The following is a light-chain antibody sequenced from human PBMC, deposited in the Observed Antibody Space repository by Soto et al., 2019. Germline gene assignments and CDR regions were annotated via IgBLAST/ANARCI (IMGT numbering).Light chain of an antibody. CDR2: GAS. Sequence: EIEMTQSPGTLALSRGERATLSCRSSQSVSNNYLAWYQQKPGQAPRLLIYGASNRATGIPDRFSGSGSGTDFTLTISRLEPEDFAVYYCQQYGSSGTFGQGTKVDIK. V-gene: IGKV3-20*01. CDR3: QQYGSSGT. CDR1: QSVSNNY. J-gene: IGKJ1*01.